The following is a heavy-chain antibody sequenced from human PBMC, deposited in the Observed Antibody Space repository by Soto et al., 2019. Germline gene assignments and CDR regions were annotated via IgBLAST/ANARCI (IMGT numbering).Heavy chain of an antibody. CDR1: GVTFSSYA. D-gene: IGHD3-22*01. J-gene: IGHJ3*02. Sequence: LRLSCAASGVTFSSYAMSWVRQAPGKGREWVSAISGSGGSTYYADSVKGRFTISRDNSKNTLYLQINSLRAEDTAVYYCAKGAGGDSSGYYGLDAFDIWGQGTMVTVSS. V-gene: IGHV3-23*01. CDR3: AKGAGGDSSGYYGLDAFDI. CDR2: ISGSGGST.